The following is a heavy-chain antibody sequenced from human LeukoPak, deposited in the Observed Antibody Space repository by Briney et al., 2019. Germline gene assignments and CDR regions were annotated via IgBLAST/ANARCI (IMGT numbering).Heavy chain of an antibody. D-gene: IGHD1-26*01. Sequence: GGSLRLSCAASGFTFSSYGMHWVRQAPGKGLEWVAVISYDGSNKYYADSVKGRFTISRDNSKNTLYLQMNSLRAEDTAVYYCARSYSGTYYVDYWGQGTLVTVSS. CDR1: GFTFSSYG. CDR2: ISYDGSNK. V-gene: IGHV3-30*03. CDR3: ARSYSGTYYVDY. J-gene: IGHJ4*02.